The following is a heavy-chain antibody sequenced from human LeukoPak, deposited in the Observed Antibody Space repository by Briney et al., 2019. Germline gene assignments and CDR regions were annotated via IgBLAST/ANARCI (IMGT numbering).Heavy chain of an antibody. CDR1: GYTFTGYY. V-gene: IGHV1-2*02. CDR3: AGDLGIRGVITPYDY. Sequence: ASVKVSCKASGYTFTGYYMHWVRQAPGQGLEWMGWINPNSGGTNYAQKFQGRVSMTRDTSISTAYLELSSLRFDDTALYYCAGDLGIRGVITPYDYWGQGTLVTVSS. CDR2: INPNSGGT. D-gene: IGHD3-10*01. J-gene: IGHJ4*02.